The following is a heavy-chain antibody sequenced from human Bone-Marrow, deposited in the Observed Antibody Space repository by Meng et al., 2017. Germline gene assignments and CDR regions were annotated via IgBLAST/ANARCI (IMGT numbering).Heavy chain of an antibody. CDR2: INYSGRT. CDR3: ARGPSHGGSYSDY. CDR1: GGSFSGYD. D-gene: IGHD2-21*02. J-gene: IGHJ4*02. Sequence: QVQLQQWGAGLLKPSETLSLTCAVYGGSFSGYDWSWIRQPPGKGLEWIGEINYSGRTNYIPSLRSRATISVDPSKNQFSLNLRSVTAADTAVYYCARGPSHGGSYSDYWGQGTLVTVSS. V-gene: IGHV4-34*01.